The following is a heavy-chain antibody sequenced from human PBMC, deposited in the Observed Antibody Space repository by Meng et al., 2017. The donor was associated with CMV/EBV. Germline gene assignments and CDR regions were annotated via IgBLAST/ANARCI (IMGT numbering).Heavy chain of an antibody. CDR3: AKGIAVAGTLKWDYFDY. V-gene: IGHV3-15*01. Sequence: GESLKISCAASGFTFSNAWMSWVRQAPGKGLEWVGRIKSKTDGGTTDYAAPVKGRFTISRDDSKNTLYLQMNSLRAEDTAVYYCAKGIAVAGTLKWDYFDYWGQGTLVTVSS. D-gene: IGHD6-19*01. J-gene: IGHJ4*02. CDR2: IKSKTDGGTT. CDR1: GFTFSNAW.